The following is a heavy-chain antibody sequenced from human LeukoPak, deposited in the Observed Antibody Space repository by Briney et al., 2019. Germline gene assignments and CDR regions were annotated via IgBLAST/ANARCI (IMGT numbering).Heavy chain of an antibody. Sequence: GGSLRLSCAASGFTFTSYVMHWVRQAPGKGLQWEALISYDGSNKYYADSVKGRFTISRDNSKNTLYLQMNSLRAEDTAVYYCARPRGAAAGTFGFDPWGQGTLVTVSS. V-gene: IGHV3-30*03. CDR2: ISYDGSNK. J-gene: IGHJ5*02. D-gene: IGHD6-13*01. CDR1: GFTFTSYV. CDR3: ARPRGAAAGTFGFDP.